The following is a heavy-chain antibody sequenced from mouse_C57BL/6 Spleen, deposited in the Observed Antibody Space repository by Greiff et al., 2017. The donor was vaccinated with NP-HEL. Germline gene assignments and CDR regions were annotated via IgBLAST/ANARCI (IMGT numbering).Heavy chain of an antibody. CDR3: AREGIYSGFAY. CDR2: ISYDGSN. J-gene: IGHJ3*01. CDR1: GYSITSGYY. V-gene: IGHV3-6*01. D-gene: IGHD2-1*01. Sequence: EVQLQESGPGLVKPSQSLSLTCSVTGYSITSGYYWNWIRQFPGNKLEWMGYISYDGSNNYNPSLKNRISITRDTSKNQFFLKLNSVTTEDTATYYCAREGIYSGFAYWGQGTLVTVSA.